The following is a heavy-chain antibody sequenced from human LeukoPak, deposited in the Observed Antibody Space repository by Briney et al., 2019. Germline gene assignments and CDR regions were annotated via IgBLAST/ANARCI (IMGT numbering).Heavy chain of an antibody. J-gene: IGHJ4*02. CDR1: GFTFSSYA. D-gene: IGHD2-21*02. CDR2: ISGSGGST. Sequence: HPGGSLRLSCAASGFTFSSYAMSWVRQAPGKGLEWVSAISGSGGSTYCADSVKGRFTISRDNSKNTLYLQMNSLRAEDTAVYYCAKHPILYCGGDCYSDYWGQGTLVTVSS. CDR3: AKHPILYCGGDCYSDY. V-gene: IGHV3-23*01.